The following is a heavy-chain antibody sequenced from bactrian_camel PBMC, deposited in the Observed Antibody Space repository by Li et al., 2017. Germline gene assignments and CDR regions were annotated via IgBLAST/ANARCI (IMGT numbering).Heavy chain of an antibody. Sequence: HVQLVESGGGSVQAGGSLRLSCAASGFTFSSYSMYWVRQAPGKGLEWVSAIGIRGDTYYADSVKGRFAISRDNAKNTLYLQMSSLKPEDTAMYFCAAGNPEREWWSLRESGYNYWGQGTQVTVS. CDR1: GFTFSSYS. CDR2: IGIRGDT. CDR3: AAGNPEREWWSLRESGYNY. V-gene: IGHV3S1*01. D-gene: IGHD2*01. J-gene: IGHJ4*01.